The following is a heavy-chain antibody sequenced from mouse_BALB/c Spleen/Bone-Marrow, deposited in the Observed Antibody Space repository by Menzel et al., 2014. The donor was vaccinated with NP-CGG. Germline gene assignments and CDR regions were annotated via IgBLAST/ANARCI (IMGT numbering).Heavy chain of an antibody. CDR3: ASYRYDIDY. J-gene: IGHJ2*01. D-gene: IGHD2-14*01. CDR1: GYTFTSYW. Sequence: DLVKPGASVKLSCKASGYTFTSYWINWIKQRPGQGLEWIGRIAPGSGSTYYNEMFKGKAILTVDTSSSTAYIQLSSLSSEDSAVYLSASYRYDIDYWGQRATLTVSS. V-gene: IGHV1S41*01. CDR2: IAPGSGST.